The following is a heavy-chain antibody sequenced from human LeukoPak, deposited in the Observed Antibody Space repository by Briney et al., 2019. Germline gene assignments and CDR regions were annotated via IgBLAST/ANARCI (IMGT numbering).Heavy chain of an antibody. J-gene: IGHJ6*02. V-gene: IGHV3-23*01. CDR3: AKDPAKWLRYYYYYHGMDV. D-gene: IGHD5-12*01. CDR1: GFTFSSYA. CDR2: ISGSGGST. Sequence: GGSLRLSCAASGFTFSSYAMSWVRQAPGKGLEWVSAISGSGGSTYYADSVKGRFTISRDNSKNTLYLQMNSLRAEDTAVYYCAKDPAKWLRYYYYYHGMDVWGQGTTVTVSS.